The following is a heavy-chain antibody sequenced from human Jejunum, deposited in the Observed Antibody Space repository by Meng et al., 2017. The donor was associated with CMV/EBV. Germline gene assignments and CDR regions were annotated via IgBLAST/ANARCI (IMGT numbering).Heavy chain of an antibody. D-gene: IGHD3-22*01. CDR1: GVS. CDR2: IYWDDDK. Sequence: GVSVGWLGQPPGEALEWLALIYWDDDKRYSPSLRSRLTITKDTSKNQVVLTMTNVDPADTATYYCAHSPGTYYYNSGGYYSFGYFDYWGQGALVTVSS. CDR3: AHSPGTYYYNSGGYYSFGYFDY. V-gene: IGHV2-5*02. J-gene: IGHJ4*02.